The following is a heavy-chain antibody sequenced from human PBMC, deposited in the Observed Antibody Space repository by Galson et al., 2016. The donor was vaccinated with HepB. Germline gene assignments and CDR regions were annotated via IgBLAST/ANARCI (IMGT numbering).Heavy chain of an antibody. CDR1: GFTFSAYA. Sequence: SLRLSCAASGFTFSAYAMHWVRQAPGKGLEWVSHISNSPKTQHYVDSVKGRFTISRDNAKNSLFLQMNSLRDDDTAVYYCARAGTTVTTHYYYLDSWGQGTLVTVSP. J-gene: IGHJ4*02. V-gene: IGHV3-48*02. CDR2: ISNSPKTQ. CDR3: ARAGTTVTTHYYYLDS. D-gene: IGHD4-17*01.